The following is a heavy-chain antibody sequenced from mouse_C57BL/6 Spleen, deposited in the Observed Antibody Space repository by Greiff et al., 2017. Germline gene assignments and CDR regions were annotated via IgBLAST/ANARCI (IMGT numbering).Heavy chain of an antibody. CDR2: INPNNGGT. J-gene: IGHJ3*01. Sequence: EVQLQQSGPELVKPGASVKISCKASGYTFTDYYMNWVKQSHGKSLEWIGDINPNNGGTSYNQKFKGKATLTVAKSSSTAYMELRSLTSEDSAVYYCARGGDGYYPFAYWGQGTLVTVSA. D-gene: IGHD2-3*01. CDR3: ARGGDGYYPFAY. V-gene: IGHV1-26*01. CDR1: GYTFTDYY.